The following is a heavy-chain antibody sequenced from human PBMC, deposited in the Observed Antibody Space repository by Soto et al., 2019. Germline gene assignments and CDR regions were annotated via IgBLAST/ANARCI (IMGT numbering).Heavy chain of an antibody. V-gene: IGHV5-51*01. D-gene: IGHD3-22*01. CDR3: ARLNDGYYYDSSGYYLDY. Sequence: PGESLKLSCKGSGYSFTSYWIGWVRQMPGKGLEWMGIIYPGDSDTRYSPSFQGQVTISADKSISTAYLQWSSLKASDTAMYYCARLNDGYYYDSSGYYLDYWGQGTLVTVSS. J-gene: IGHJ4*02. CDR2: IYPGDSDT. CDR1: GYSFTSYW.